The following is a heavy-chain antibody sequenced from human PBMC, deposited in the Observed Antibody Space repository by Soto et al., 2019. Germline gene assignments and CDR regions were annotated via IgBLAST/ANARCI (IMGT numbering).Heavy chain of an antibody. D-gene: IGHD2-2*02. V-gene: IGHV3-23*01. CDR1: GFTFSSYA. Sequence: GESLKISCAASGFTFSSYAMSWVRQAPGKGLEWVSAISGSGGSTYYADSVKGRFTISRDNSKNTLYLQMNSLRAEDTAVYYCAKSQNCSSTSCYRGRGYSYGFDYWGQGTLVTVSS. CDR3: AKSQNCSSTSCYRGRGYSYGFDY. J-gene: IGHJ4*02. CDR2: ISGSGGST.